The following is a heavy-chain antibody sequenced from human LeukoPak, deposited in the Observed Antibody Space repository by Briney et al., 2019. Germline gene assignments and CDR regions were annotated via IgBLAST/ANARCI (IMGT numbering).Heavy chain of an antibody. CDR2: VSSHGNDG. J-gene: IGHJ4*02. CDR3: TRDAGNFNDFDY. V-gene: IGHV3-30*04. CDR1: QFPLSHFS. D-gene: IGHD5-24*01. Sequence: GGSLRLSCEVSQFPLSHFSMHWVRQAPGKGLEWVGVVSSHGNDGYYADSVKGRFTISRDNSKNTLYLQIDSLRVEDTAIYYRTRDAGNFNDFDYWGQGTLVTVSS.